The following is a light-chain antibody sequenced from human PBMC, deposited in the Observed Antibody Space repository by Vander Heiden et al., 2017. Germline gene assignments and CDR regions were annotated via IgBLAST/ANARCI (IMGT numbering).Light chain of an antibody. V-gene: IGLV1-47*01. CDR1: RSNIATNY. Sequence: QSVLTQPPSASGTPGQRVSISCSGSRSNIATNYVYWYQQLPGTAPKLLIYMSSQRPSGVPDRFSGSKSGTSASLAISGFRSEDEADYYCASWDESLSGVVFGGGTKLTVL. CDR2: MSS. CDR3: ASWDESLSGVV. J-gene: IGLJ2*01.